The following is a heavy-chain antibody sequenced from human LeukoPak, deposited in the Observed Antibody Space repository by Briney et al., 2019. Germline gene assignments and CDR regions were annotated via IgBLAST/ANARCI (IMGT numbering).Heavy chain of an antibody. CDR1: GFTFSSHG. CDR2: ISASGGST. Sequence: EPGGSLRLSCAASGFTFSSHGMSWVRQAPGKGLEWVSGISASGGSTFSADSAKGRFAISRDNSKNTLYLQMNSLRAEDTAVYYCARGGASGWSGSFDYWGQGTLVTVSS. J-gene: IGHJ4*02. CDR3: ARGGASGWSGSFDY. D-gene: IGHD6-19*01. V-gene: IGHV3-23*01.